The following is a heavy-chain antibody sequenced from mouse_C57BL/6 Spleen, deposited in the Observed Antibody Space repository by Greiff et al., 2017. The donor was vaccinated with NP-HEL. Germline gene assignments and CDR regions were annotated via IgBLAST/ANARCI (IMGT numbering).Heavy chain of an antibody. J-gene: IGHJ4*01. CDR2: IDPENGDT. D-gene: IGHD2-14*01. V-gene: IGHV14-4*01. Sequence: EVQLQQSGAELVRPGASVKLSCTASGFNIKDDYMHWVKQRPEQGLEWIGWIDPENGDTEYASKFQGKATITADTSSNTAYLQLSSLTSEDTAVYYCTTIGKLREAMDYWGQGTSVTVSS. CDR1: GFNIKDDY. CDR3: TTIGKLREAMDY.